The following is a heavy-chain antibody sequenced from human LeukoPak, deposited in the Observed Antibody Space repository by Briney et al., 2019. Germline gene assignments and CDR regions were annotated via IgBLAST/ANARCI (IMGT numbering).Heavy chain of an antibody. Sequence: TGGSLRLSCAATGFTFSTYGMHWVRQAPGKGLEWVAVISNDGRNKHYAGSVKGHFTISRDNSRNTLYLQMNNLSAEDTAVYYCAKDLAYCSSTSCYELDHWGQGTLVTVSS. CDR2: ISNDGRNK. CDR1: GFTFSTYG. D-gene: IGHD2-2*01. J-gene: IGHJ4*02. V-gene: IGHV3-30*18. CDR3: AKDLAYCSSTSCYELDH.